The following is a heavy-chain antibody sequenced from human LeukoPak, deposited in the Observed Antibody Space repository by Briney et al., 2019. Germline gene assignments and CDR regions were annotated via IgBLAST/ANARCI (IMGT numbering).Heavy chain of an antibody. CDR2: ISGSGGST. CDR1: GFTFSSYA. CDR3: AKDRVATTLFDY. J-gene: IGHJ4*02. V-gene: IGHV3-23*01. D-gene: IGHD5-12*01. Sequence: PGGSLRLSCAASGFTFSSYAMSWVRQAPGKGLEWVSVISGSGGSTYYADSVKGRFTISRDNSKNTLYLQMNSLRAEDTAVYYCAKDRVATTLFDYWGQGTLVTVSS.